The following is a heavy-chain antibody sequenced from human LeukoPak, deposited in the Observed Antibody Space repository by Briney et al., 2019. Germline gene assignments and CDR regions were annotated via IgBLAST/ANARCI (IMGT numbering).Heavy chain of an antibody. CDR3: ARTNPVYGDYDY. J-gene: IGHJ4*02. CDR2: IYPDGST. V-gene: IGHV3-53*01. Sequence: GGSLRLSRAVSGLTVTDNYMSWVRQAPGKGLEWVSVIYPDGSTYHADSVNGRFTISRDNSKNTLFLQMNTLRADDTAVYHCARTNPVYGDYDYWGQGTLVTVSS. D-gene: IGHD4-17*01. CDR1: GLTVTDNY.